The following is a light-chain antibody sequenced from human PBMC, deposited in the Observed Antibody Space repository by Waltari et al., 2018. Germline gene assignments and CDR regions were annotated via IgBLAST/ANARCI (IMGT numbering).Light chain of an antibody. CDR1: RSNSGAGYD. CDR2: AFS. V-gene: IGLV1-40*01. J-gene: IGLJ3*02. Sequence: QSVLTQPPSVSGAPGHRVTISCTGSRSNSGAGYDVHWYQQLPGAAPKLLIYAFSNRPSGVPDRFYGSKSGTSASLAINGLQAEDEAVYYCQSYDSSLSAVFGGGTKVTVL. CDR3: QSYDSSLSAV.